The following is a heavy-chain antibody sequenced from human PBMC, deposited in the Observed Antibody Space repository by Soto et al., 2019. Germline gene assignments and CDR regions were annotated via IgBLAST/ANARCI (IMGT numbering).Heavy chain of an antibody. J-gene: IGHJ5*02. Sequence: ASVKVSCKASGYTFNSHAIHWMRQAPGQRLEWMGWINAGNGNTYYSEKFKGRVSLTRDTVATTVYMELTSLTSEDTGVYYCARDQSGIGWYVDWFDPLGQGTLVTSPQ. V-gene: IGHV1-3*01. CDR2: INAGNGNT. CDR1: GYTFNSHA. D-gene: IGHD6-19*01. CDR3: ARDQSGIGWYVDWFDP.